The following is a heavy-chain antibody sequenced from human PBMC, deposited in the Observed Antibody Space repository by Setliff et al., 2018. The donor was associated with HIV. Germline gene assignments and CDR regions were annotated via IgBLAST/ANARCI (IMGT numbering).Heavy chain of an antibody. J-gene: IGHJ3*02. Sequence: PSETLSLTCAVSGYSISRGYYWGWIRQPPGKGLEWIGNIYHSGSTFYNPSLKSRVTTSVDTSKNQFSLKLRSVTAADTAVYYCARGYGHIVEVIASDAFDIWGQGIMGTV. V-gene: IGHV4-38-2*01. D-gene: IGHD2-21*01. CDR3: ARGYGHIVEVIASDAFDI. CDR1: GYSISRGYY. CDR2: IYHSGST.